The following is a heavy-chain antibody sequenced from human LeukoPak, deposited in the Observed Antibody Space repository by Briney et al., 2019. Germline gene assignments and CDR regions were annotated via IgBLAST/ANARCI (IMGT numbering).Heavy chain of an antibody. CDR2: INPNSGGT. CDR3: ARVLPLWLRDGGYFDY. J-gene: IGHJ4*02. V-gene: IGHV1-2*02. Sequence: ASVKVSCKASGYTFTGYYMHWVRQAPGQGFEWMGWINPNSGGTNYAQKFQGRVTMTRDTSISTAYMELSRLRSDDTAVYYCARVLPLWLRDGGYFDYWGQGTLVTVSS. CDR1: GYTFTGYY. D-gene: IGHD5-18*01.